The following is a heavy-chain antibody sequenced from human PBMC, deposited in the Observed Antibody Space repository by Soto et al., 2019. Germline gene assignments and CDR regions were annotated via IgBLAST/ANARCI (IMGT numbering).Heavy chain of an antibody. CDR3: ARDPTPQRGAVGVDP. CDR1: GGSISSGDYY. J-gene: IGHJ5*02. V-gene: IGHV4-30-4*01. Sequence: PSETLSLTCTVSGGSISSGDYYWSWIRQPPGKGLEWIGYIYYSGSTYYNPSLKSRVTISVDTSKNQFSLKLSSVTAADTAVYYCARDPTPQRGAVGVDPWGQGTLVTVSS. CDR2: IYYSGST. D-gene: IGHD3-16*01.